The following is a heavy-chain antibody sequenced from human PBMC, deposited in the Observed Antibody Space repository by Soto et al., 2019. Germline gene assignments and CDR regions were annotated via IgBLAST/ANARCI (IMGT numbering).Heavy chain of an antibody. CDR1: GYTLTELS. J-gene: IGHJ4*02. Sequence: ASVKVSCKVSGYTLTELSMHWVRQAPGKGLEWMGGIDPEDGETIYAQKFQGRVTMTKDTSTSTAYMELRSLRSDDTAVYYCARDSGVSWTSDYWGQGTLVTVSS. CDR2: IDPEDGET. D-gene: IGHD2-8*01. CDR3: ARDSGVSWTSDY. V-gene: IGHV1-24*01.